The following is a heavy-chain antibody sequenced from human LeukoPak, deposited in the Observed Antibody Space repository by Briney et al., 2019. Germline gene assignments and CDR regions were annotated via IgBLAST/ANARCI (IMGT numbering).Heavy chain of an antibody. CDR1: GFTFSSYW. D-gene: IGHD3-3*01. J-gene: IGHJ4*02. CDR2: INSDGSST. V-gene: IGHV3-74*01. Sequence: GGSLRLSCAASGFTFSSYWMHWVRQAPGKGLVWVSRINSDGSSTSYADSVKGRFTISRDNAKNTLYLQMNSLRAEDTAVYYCATAGLYYDFWSGYYPDQYYFDYWGQGTLVTVSS. CDR3: ATAGLYYDFWSGYYPDQYYFDY.